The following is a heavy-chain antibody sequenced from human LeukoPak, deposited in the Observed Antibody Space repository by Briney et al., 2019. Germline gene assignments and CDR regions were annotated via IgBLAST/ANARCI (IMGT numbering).Heavy chain of an antibody. CDR1: GYTFTSYG. CDR3: ARDQYSGSYYTYYYYMDV. V-gene: IGHV1-18*01. Sequence: WASVKVSCKASGYTFTSYGISWVRHAPGQGLEWMGWISAYNGNTNYAQKPQGRVTMTTDTTTSTAYMEMRSLRSDDTAVYYCARDQYSGSYYTYYYYMDVWGKGTTVTVSS. D-gene: IGHD1-26*01. J-gene: IGHJ6*03. CDR2: ISAYNGNT.